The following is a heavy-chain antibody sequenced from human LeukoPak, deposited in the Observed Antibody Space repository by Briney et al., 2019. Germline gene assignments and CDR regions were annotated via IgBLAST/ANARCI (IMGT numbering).Heavy chain of an antibody. CDR2: ISSSSSYI. D-gene: IGHD5-18*01. Sequence: GGSLRLSCAASGFTFSSYSMNWVRQAPGKGLEWVSSISSSSSYIYYADSVKGRFTISRDNAKNSMYLQMNSLRAEDTAVYYCAREGYSYGQRYFDYWGQGTLVTVSS. J-gene: IGHJ4*02. CDR3: AREGYSYGQRYFDY. V-gene: IGHV3-21*01. CDR1: GFTFSSYS.